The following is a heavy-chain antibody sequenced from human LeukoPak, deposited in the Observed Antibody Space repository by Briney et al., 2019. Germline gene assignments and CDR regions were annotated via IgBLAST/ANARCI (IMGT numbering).Heavy chain of an antibody. Sequence: GGSLRLSCAACGFSFSDYNMNWVRQAPGKGLEWVSYITSSSTTIYYADSVKGRFTISRDNAKNSLYLEMFSLRADDTAVYYCAREGAFGASNVWGQGTMVTVSS. CDR3: AREGAFGASNV. J-gene: IGHJ3*01. CDR1: GFSFSDYN. V-gene: IGHV3-48*01. D-gene: IGHD3-3*01. CDR2: ITSSSTTI.